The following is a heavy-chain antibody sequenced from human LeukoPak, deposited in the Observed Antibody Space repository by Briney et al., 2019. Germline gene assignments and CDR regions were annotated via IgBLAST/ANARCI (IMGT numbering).Heavy chain of an antibody. CDR2: IRYDGSNK. V-gene: IGHV3-30*02. CDR1: GFTFSSYV. J-gene: IGHJ4*02. Sequence: GGSLRLSCAASGFTFSSYVMSWVRQAPGKGLEWVAFIRYDGSNKYYADSVKGRFTISRDNSKNTLYLQMNSLRAEDTAVYYCAKTFLEWLLTDPGFDYWGQGTLVTVSS. D-gene: IGHD3-3*02. CDR3: AKTFLEWLLTDPGFDY.